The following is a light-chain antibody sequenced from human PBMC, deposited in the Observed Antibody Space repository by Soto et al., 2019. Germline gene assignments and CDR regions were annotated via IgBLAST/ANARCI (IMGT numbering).Light chain of an antibody. CDR1: SSDIGGYDY. V-gene: IGLV2-14*01. Sequence: QSVLTHPASVSGSPGQSITISCTGTSSDIGGYDYVSWYQLHPGKATNLMVFEVSNRPSGVSYRFSGSKSGNTASLTISGLQAEDEADYFCSSYSISTAYLFGTGTKVTV. CDR3: SSYSISTAYL. J-gene: IGLJ1*01. CDR2: EVS.